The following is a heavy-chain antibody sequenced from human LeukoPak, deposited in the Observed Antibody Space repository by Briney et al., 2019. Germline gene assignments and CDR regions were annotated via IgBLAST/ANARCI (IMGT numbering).Heavy chain of an antibody. J-gene: IGHJ4*02. D-gene: IGHD1-26*01. CDR3: PGSGSHVY. V-gene: IGHV3-23*01. Sequence: PGGSLRLSCAASGFTFRSYDINWVRQAPGKGLEWVSSITGNGATTNFADSVRGRFTISRDNSKNTAYLQMNSLRAEDTAVYYWPGSGSHVYWGQGTLVTVSS. CDR2: ITGNGATT. CDR1: GFTFRSYD.